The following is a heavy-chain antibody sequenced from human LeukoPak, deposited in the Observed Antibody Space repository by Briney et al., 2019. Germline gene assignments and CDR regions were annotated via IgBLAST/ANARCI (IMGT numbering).Heavy chain of an antibody. CDR3: ATYFYGEYGSYYFDY. CDR2: IYHSGNT. D-gene: IGHD4-17*01. CDR1: GAFITNSHW. Sequence: SETLSLTCAVSGAFITNSHWWSWARQPAGKGLEWIGEIYHSGNTNYHPSLKSQVTMSVDKSKNQFSLKLSSVTAADTAVYYCATYFYGEYGSYYFDYWGQGTLVTVSS. J-gene: IGHJ4*02. V-gene: IGHV4-4*02.